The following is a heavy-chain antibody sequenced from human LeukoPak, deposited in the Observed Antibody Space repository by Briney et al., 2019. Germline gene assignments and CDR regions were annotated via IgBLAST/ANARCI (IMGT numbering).Heavy chain of an antibody. CDR1: GGSFSGYY. Sequence: SETPSLTCAVYGGSFSGYYWSWIRQPPGKGLEWIGEINHSGSTNYNPSLKSRVTISVDTSKNQFSLKLSSVTAADTAVYYCARGTTYYDFWSGYYRAAYYFDYWGQGTLVTVSS. CDR3: ARGTTYYDFWSGYYRAAYYFDY. J-gene: IGHJ4*02. CDR2: INHSGST. V-gene: IGHV4-34*01. D-gene: IGHD3-3*01.